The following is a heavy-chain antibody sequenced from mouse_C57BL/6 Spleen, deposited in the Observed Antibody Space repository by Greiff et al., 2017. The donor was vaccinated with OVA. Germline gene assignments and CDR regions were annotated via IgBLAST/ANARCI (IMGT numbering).Heavy chain of an antibody. CDR3: TRGTVEGFAY. CDR2: IDPETGGT. J-gene: IGHJ3*01. Sequence: QVQLQQSGAELVRPGASVTLSCKASGYTFTDYEMHWVKQTPVHGLEWIGAIDPETGGTAYNQKFKGKAILTADKSSSTAYMELRSLTSADSAVYYCTRGTVEGFAYWGQGTLVTVSA. D-gene: IGHD1-1*01. V-gene: IGHV1-15*01. CDR1: GYTFTDYE.